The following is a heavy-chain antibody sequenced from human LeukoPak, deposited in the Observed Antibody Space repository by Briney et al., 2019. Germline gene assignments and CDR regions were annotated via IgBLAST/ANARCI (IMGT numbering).Heavy chain of an antibody. J-gene: IGHJ4*02. Sequence: GGSLRLSCAASGFTFSTYGMHWVRQAPGKGLEWVAFIRYDGDDEYYADSVKGRFTISRDNAKNSLYLQMNSLRAEDTAVYYCARVPAYGSGRSVGYWGQGTLVTVSS. D-gene: IGHD2-2*01. CDR2: IRYDGDDE. V-gene: IGHV3-30*02. CDR3: ARVPAYGSGRSVGY. CDR1: GFTFSTYG.